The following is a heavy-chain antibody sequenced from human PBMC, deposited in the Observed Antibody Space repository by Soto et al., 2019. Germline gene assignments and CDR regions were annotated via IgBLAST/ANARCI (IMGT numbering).Heavy chain of an antibody. Sequence: ETLCLTCSGSGGSFTSNNWWTWVRQPPGQGLEWIGEIYRTGSTNYNPSLKSRVTISLDKSENQFSLKVTSLTAADTAVYYCASRDPGTSVDYWGQGTLVTVSS. CDR1: GGSFTSNNW. V-gene: IGHV4-4*02. D-gene: IGHD1-7*01. CDR3: ASRDPGTSVDY. CDR2: IYRTGST. J-gene: IGHJ4*02.